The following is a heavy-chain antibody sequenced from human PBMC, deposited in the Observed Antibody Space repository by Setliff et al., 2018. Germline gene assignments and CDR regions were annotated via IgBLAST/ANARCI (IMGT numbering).Heavy chain of an antibody. V-gene: IGHV4-39*07. Sequence: SETLSLTCIVSGDSITRSGYYWGRGRQSPGKRLERIGGMYHIGSYDYNPSLKSRVTISLDTSKNQFSLKLTSVTAADTAVYYCARSHHLVLTNWFDAWGQGIRVTVSS. D-gene: IGHD1-26*01. CDR2: MYHIGSY. CDR3: ARSHHLVLTNWFDA. J-gene: IGHJ5*02. CDR1: GDSITRSGYY.